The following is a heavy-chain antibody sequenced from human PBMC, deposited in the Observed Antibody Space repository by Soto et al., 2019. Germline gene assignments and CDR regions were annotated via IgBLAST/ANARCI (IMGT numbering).Heavy chain of an antibody. D-gene: IGHD3-3*01. V-gene: IGHV4-34*01. CDR3: ARGAIFGVVISPHYYYMDV. J-gene: IGHJ6*03. Sequence: QVQLQQWGAGLLKPSETLSLTCAVYGGSFSGYYWSWIRQPPGKGLEWIGEINHSGSTTYNPSLKSRVTVSADTSKNPFSLKLSSVTAEDTAVYYCARGAIFGVVISPHYYYMDVWGKGTTIPVSS. CDR1: GGSFSGYY. CDR2: INHSGST.